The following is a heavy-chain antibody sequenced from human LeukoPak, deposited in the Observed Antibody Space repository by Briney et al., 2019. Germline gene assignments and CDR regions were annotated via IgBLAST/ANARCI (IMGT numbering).Heavy chain of an antibody. Sequence: ASVKVSCKASGYTFTSYDINWVRQAPGQGLEWMGWMNPNSGNTGYAQKFQGRVTMTRNTSISTAYMELSSLRSEDTAVYYCARVRRRITIFGVAWYYFDYWGQGALVTVSS. V-gene: IGHV1-8*01. J-gene: IGHJ4*02. D-gene: IGHD3-3*01. CDR3: ARVRRRITIFGVAWYYFDY. CDR1: GYTFTSYD. CDR2: MNPNSGNT.